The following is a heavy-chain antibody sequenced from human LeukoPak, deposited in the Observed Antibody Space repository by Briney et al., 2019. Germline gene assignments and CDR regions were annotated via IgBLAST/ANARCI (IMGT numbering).Heavy chain of an antibody. CDR2: ICANDGNT. D-gene: IGHD2-15*01. V-gene: IGHV3-23*01. CDR1: GLTFRNYA. J-gene: IGHJ4*02. CDR3: AKGSGSSCYSPCDY. Sequence: HPGGFLRLSCAASGLTFRNYAMSWVRQAPGKGLEWVSVICANDGNTYYADAVKGRFTISRDNSKDTLYLQMDSLRAEDTAVYYCAKGSGSSCYSPCDYWGQGILVTVSS.